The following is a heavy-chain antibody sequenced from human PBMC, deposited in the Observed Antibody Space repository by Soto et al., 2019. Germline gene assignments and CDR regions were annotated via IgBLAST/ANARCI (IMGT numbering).Heavy chain of an antibody. Sequence: ASVKVSCKASGYTFTSYGISWVRQAPGQGLEWMGWISAYNGNTNYAQKLQGRVTMTTDTSTSTAYMELRSLRSDDTAVYYCARARVPYCSGGSRYNLGYYFDNWGQGTLVTVSS. J-gene: IGHJ4*02. D-gene: IGHD2-15*01. CDR1: GYTFTSYG. CDR2: ISAYNGNT. CDR3: ARARVPYCSGGSRYNLGYYFDN. V-gene: IGHV1-18*01.